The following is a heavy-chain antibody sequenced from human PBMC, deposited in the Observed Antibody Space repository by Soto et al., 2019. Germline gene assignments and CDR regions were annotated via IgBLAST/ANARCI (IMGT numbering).Heavy chain of an antibody. Sequence: SLRLSCAASGFTFSTYGLHWFRQAPGKVLEWVAAMSSDGTKKYYVDSVKGRFTISRDNSRNTLFLQLNRLRDEDTAVYYWAKEYGSTWMDHWGQGTPVTAPQ. V-gene: IGHV3-30*18. CDR2: MSSDGTKK. CDR1: GFTFSTYG. D-gene: IGHD4-17*01. J-gene: IGHJ5*02. CDR3: AKEYGSTWMDH.